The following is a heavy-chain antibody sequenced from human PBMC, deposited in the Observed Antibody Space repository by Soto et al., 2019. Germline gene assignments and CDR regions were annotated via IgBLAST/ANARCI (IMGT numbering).Heavy chain of an antibody. CDR3: AKDLTIAVAGTLDY. CDR2: ISWNSGSI. Sequence: GGSLRLSCAASGFTFDDYAMHWVRQAPGKGLEWVSGISWNSGSIGYADSVKDRFTISRDNAKNSLYLQMNSLRAEDTALYYCAKDLTIAVAGTLDYWGQGTLVTVSS. D-gene: IGHD6-19*01. V-gene: IGHV3-9*01. CDR1: GFTFDDYA. J-gene: IGHJ4*02.